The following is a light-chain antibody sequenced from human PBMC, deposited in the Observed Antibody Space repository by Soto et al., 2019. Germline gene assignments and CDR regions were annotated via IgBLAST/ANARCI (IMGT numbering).Light chain of an antibody. CDR2: AAS. J-gene: IGKJ3*01. CDR1: QSISSY. Sequence: DIPMTQSPYSLSASVGDRVTITCRASQSISSYLNWYQQKPGKAPKLLIYAASSLQSGVPSRFSGSGSGTDFTLTISSLQPEDFATYYCQQSYSTPFTFGPGTKVDIK. CDR3: QQSYSTPFT. V-gene: IGKV1-39*01.